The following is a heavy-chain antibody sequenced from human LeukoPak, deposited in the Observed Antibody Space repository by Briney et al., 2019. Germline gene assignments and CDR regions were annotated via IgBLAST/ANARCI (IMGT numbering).Heavy chain of an antibody. Sequence: VASVMVSCKTASYTFTSYYMHWVRQPPGQGLEWMGIINPSGGSTSYAQKFQGRVTMTRDTSTRTVYMELSSLRSEDTAVYYCARVKPNYYDSSAYGTFDIWGQGTMVTVSS. J-gene: IGHJ3*02. CDR2: INPSGGST. V-gene: IGHV1-46*01. CDR3: ARVKPNYYDSSAYGTFDI. D-gene: IGHD3-22*01. CDR1: SYTFTSYY.